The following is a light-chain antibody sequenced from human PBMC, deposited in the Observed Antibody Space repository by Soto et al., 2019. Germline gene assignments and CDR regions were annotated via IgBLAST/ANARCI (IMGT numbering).Light chain of an antibody. CDR2: DAS. CDR3: QQYNSYRFT. CDR1: QSISSW. V-gene: IGKV1-5*01. Sequence: DIQMTQSPSTLSASVGDRVTITCRASQSISSWLAWYQQKPGKAPQLLIYDASSLESGVPSRSSGSGSGTEFTLTISSLQPDDFATYYCQQYNSYRFTFGPGTKVDIK. J-gene: IGKJ3*01.